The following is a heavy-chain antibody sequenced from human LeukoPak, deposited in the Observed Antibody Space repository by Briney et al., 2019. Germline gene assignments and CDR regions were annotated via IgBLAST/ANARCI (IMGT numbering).Heavy chain of an antibody. J-gene: IGHJ4*02. V-gene: IGHV3-30-3*01. CDR2: ISYDGSNK. D-gene: IGHD5-12*01. CDR3: ARGPQDIVATPLDY. CDR1: GFTFSSYA. Sequence: GGSLRLSCAASGFTFSSYAMHWVRQAPGKGLEWVAVISYDGSNKYYADPVKGRFTISRDNSKNTLYLQMNSLRAEDTAVYYCARGPQDIVATPLDYWGQGTLVTVSS.